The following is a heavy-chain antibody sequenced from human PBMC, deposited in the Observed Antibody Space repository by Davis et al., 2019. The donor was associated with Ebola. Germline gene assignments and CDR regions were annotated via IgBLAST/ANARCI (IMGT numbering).Heavy chain of an antibody. J-gene: IGHJ6*04. D-gene: IGHD2-2*01. CDR1: GVTFSSYA. CDR3: ARDTSCTTTSCYVHYSGLDV. Sequence: GESLKISCAASGVTFSSYAMNWVRQAPGKGMEWVSGLSGSGDRTFYADSVKGRFSISRDNAKNSLYLQMNSLGGEDTAVYYCARDTSCTTTSCYVHYSGLDVWGKGTTVTVSS. V-gene: IGHV3-23*01. CDR2: LSGSGDRT.